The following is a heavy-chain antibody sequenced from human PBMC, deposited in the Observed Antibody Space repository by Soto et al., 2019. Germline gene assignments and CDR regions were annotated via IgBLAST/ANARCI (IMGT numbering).Heavy chain of an antibody. CDR2: ISDGGERT. D-gene: IGHD3-3*02. V-gene: IGHV3-23*01. J-gene: IGHJ6*02. CDR3: ARDRSTHFGLAF. CDR1: GFTFTDYV. Sequence: GGSLRLSCVASGFTFTDYVMSWVRQVPGKGLEWASSISDGGERTDYRDSVRGRFTISRDNARFTLHLQMNSLRVDDTATYFCARDRSTHFGLAFWGQGSTVTVSS.